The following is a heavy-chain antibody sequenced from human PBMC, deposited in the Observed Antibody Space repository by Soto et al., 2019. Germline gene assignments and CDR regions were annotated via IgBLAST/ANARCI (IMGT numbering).Heavy chain of an antibody. V-gene: IGHV4-30-2*01. CDR3: ARHDGFSSGWIFDY. Sequence: PSETLSLTCAVSGGSISSGGYSWSWVRQPPGKGLEWIGYIYHSGSTYYNPSLKSRVTISVDRSKNQLSLKLRSVTAADTAVYYCARHDGFSSGWIFDYWGHGTLVTVSS. CDR2: IYHSGST. J-gene: IGHJ4*01. CDR1: GGSISSGGYS. D-gene: IGHD6-19*01.